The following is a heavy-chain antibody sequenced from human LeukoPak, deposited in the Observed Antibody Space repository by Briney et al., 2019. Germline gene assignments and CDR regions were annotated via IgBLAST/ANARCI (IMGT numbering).Heavy chain of an antibody. CDR3: ASLGLAGSAFDI. V-gene: IGHV3-30-3*01. Sequence: GRSLRLSCAASGFTFSSYAMHWARQAPGKGLEWVAVISYDGSNKYYADSVKGRFTISRDNSKNTLYLQMNSLRAEDTAVYYCASLGLAGSAFDIWGQGTMVTVSS. D-gene: IGHD2-15*01. CDR2: ISYDGSNK. CDR1: GFTFSSYA. J-gene: IGHJ3*02.